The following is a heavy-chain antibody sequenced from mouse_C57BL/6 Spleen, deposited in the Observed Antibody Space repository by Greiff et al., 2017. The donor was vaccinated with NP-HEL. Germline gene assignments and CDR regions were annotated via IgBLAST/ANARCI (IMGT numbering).Heavy chain of an antibody. D-gene: IGHD4-1*01. CDR1: GYTFTDYY. CDR2: INPNNGGT. CDR3: ASSANWALYYAMDY. V-gene: IGHV1-26*01. J-gene: IGHJ4*01. Sequence: VQLQQSGPELVKPGASVKISCKASGYTFTDYYMNWVKQSHGKSLEWIGDINPNNGGTSYNQKFKGKATLTVDKSSSTAYMELRSLTSEDSAVYYCASSANWALYYAMDYWGQGTSVTVSS.